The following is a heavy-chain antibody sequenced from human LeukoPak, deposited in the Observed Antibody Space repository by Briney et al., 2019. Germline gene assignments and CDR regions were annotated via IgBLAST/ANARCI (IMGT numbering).Heavy chain of an antibody. Sequence: GGSLRLSCAASGFTFSSYWMHWVRQAPRKGLVWVSRISSDGSSTNYADSVKGRFTISRDNAKNTLYLQMNSLRAEDTAVYYCAKGGTTVTDNWGQGTLVTVSS. J-gene: IGHJ4*02. CDR1: GFTFSSYW. D-gene: IGHD4-17*01. CDR3: AKGGTTVTDN. CDR2: ISSDGSST. V-gene: IGHV3-74*01.